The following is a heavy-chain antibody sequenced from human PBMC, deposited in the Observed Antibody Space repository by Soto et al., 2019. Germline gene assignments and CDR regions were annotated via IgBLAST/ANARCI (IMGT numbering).Heavy chain of an antibody. V-gene: IGHV1-18*01. CDR3: AREVYHDYVWGSYRPGRYYFDY. CDR1: GYTFTTYG. CDR2: ISAYNGNT. D-gene: IGHD3-16*02. Sequence: QVQLLQSGAEVKKPGASVKVSCKASGYTFTTYGISWVRQAPGQGLEWMGWISAYNGNTDYAQKLQDRVTMTTDTSTSTAYMELRSLRSDDTAVYYCAREVYHDYVWGSYRPGRYYFDYWGQGTLVTVSS. J-gene: IGHJ4*02.